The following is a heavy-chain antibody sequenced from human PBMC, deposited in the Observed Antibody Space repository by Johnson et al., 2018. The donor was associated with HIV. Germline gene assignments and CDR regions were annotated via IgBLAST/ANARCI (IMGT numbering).Heavy chain of an antibody. CDR1: GFTFDDYA. CDR3: ARGEYYDSSLDAFDI. Sequence: VQLVESGGGLVQPGRSLRLSCAASGFTFDDYAMHWVRQAPGKGLEWVSGISWNSGSIGYADSVKGRFTISRDNAKNSLCLQMYSLRAEDTALYYCARGEYYDSSLDAFDIWGQGTMCTGTS. CDR2: ISWNSGSI. J-gene: IGHJ3*02. D-gene: IGHD3-22*01. V-gene: IGHV3-9*01.